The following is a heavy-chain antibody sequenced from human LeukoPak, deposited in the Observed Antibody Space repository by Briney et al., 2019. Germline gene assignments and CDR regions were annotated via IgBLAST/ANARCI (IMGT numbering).Heavy chain of an antibody. CDR3: ARGRPGLASAGTYDF. V-gene: IGHV1-8*01. CDR2: MNPNSGKT. D-gene: IGHD6-13*01. J-gene: IGHJ4*02. CDR1: GYTFTSSD. Sequence: ASVKVSCKASGYTFTSSDINWVRQAPGQGLEWMGWMNPNSGKTGSARKLQGRVAMTKNISISTAYIEVSSLGYEDTATYYCARGRPGLASAGTYDFWGQGTLITVSS.